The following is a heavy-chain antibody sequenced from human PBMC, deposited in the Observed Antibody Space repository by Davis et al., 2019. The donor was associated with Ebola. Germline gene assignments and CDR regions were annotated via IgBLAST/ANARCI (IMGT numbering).Heavy chain of an antibody. V-gene: IGHV3-69-1*01. Sequence: GESLKISCSASGFIFSTYVMSWVRQAPGKGLEWVSTYGTSADTYYADSVKGRFTISRDNAKNSLYLQMNSLRAEDTAVYYCASALQGFYCYFDLWGRGTLVTVSS. CDR1: GFIFSTYV. CDR2: YGTSADT. D-gene: IGHD4-11*01. CDR3: ASALQGFYCYFDL. J-gene: IGHJ2*01.